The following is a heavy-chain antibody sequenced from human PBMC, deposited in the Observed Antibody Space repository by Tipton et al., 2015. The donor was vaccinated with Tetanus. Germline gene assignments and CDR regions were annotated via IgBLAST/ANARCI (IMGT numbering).Heavy chain of an antibody. Sequence: QLVQSGADVKKPGESLKISCKASGYSFTSHWIGWVRQMPGKGLEWMGMIFPDDSDTRYSSSFQGHVTFSVDKSTSTVYLQWSSRKASDPAMYFCARMYSTSSPFDHWGQGTLVAVSS. V-gene: IGHV5-51*01. D-gene: IGHD6-6*01. CDR1: GYSFTSHW. CDR3: ARMYSTSSPFDH. CDR2: IFPDDSDT. J-gene: IGHJ4*02.